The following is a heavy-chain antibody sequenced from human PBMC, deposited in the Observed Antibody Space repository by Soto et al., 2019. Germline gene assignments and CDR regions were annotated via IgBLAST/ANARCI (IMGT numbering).Heavy chain of an antibody. CDR3: ARASRNYYDSSGYLYYFDY. Sequence: GGSLSLSCAASGFTVSSNYISWGRQPPGKGLEWVSVIYSGGSTFYADSVKGRFTISRDNSKNTLYLQMNSLRAEDTAVYYCARASRNYYDSSGYLYYFDYWGQGTLVTVSS. CDR2: IYSGGST. V-gene: IGHV3-66*01. CDR1: GFTVSSNY. J-gene: IGHJ4*02. D-gene: IGHD3-22*01.